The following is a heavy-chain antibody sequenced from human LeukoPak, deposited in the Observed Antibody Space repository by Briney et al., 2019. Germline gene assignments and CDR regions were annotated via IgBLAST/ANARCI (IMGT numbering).Heavy chain of an antibody. V-gene: IGHV4-39*07. CDR3: ARALYGDYVGY. CDR1: GGSISSSSYY. CDR2: IYYSGST. J-gene: IGHJ4*02. D-gene: IGHD4-17*01. Sequence: SETLSLTCTVSGGSISSSSYYWGWIRQPPGKGLEWIGSIYYSGSTYYNPSLKSRVTISVDTSKNQFSLKLSSVTAADTAVYYCARALYGDYVGYWGQGTLVTVSS.